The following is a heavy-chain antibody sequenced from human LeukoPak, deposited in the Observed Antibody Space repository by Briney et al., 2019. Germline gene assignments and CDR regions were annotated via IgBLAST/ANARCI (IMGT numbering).Heavy chain of an antibody. Sequence: PSETLSLTCAVYGGSFSGYYWSWIRQPPGKGLEWIGEINHSGSTNYNPSLKSRVTISVDTSKNQFSLKLSSVTAADTAVYYCARVDTMVRGVVDYWGQGTLVTVSS. J-gene: IGHJ4*02. V-gene: IGHV4-34*01. D-gene: IGHD3-10*01. CDR2: INHSGST. CDR1: GGSFSGYY. CDR3: ARVDTMVRGVVDY.